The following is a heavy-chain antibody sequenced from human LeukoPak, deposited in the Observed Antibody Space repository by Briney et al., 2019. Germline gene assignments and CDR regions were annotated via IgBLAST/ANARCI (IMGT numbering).Heavy chain of an antibody. Sequence: GGSLRLSCAASGFTVSSNYMSWVRQAPGKGLEWVSVIYSGGSTYYADSVKGRFTISRDNSKNTLYLQMDSLRAEDTAVYYCAREGSTDAFDIWGQGTMVTVSS. CDR2: IYSGGST. CDR3: AREGSTDAFDI. D-gene: IGHD5/OR15-5a*01. CDR1: GFTVSSNY. V-gene: IGHV3-53*01. J-gene: IGHJ3*02.